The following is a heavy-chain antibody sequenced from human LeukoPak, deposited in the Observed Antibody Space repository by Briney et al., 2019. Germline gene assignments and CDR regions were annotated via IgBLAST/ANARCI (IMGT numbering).Heavy chain of an antibody. Sequence: SETLSLTCAVYGGSFSGYYWSWIRQPPGKGLEWIGEINHSGSTNYNPSLKSRVTISVDTPKNQFSLKLSSVTAADTAVYYCARSTTVPGSIDYWGQGTLVTVSS. V-gene: IGHV4-34*01. J-gene: IGHJ4*02. D-gene: IGHD4-17*01. CDR3: ARSTTVPGSIDY. CDR2: INHSGST. CDR1: GGSFSGYY.